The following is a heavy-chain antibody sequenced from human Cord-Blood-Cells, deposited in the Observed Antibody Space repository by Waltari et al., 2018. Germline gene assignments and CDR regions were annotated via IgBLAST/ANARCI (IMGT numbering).Heavy chain of an antibody. CDR3: ARESITGTNDAFDI. Sequence: EVQLVESGGGLVQPGGSLRLSCAASGFTFSSYWMSWVRQAPGKGLEWVANIKQDGSEKYYGDSVKGRFTISRDNAKNSLYLQMNSLRAEDTAVYYCARESITGTNDAFDIWGQGTMVTVSS. CDR1: GFTFSSYW. D-gene: IGHD1-7*01. CDR2: IKQDGSEK. J-gene: IGHJ3*02. V-gene: IGHV3-7*01.